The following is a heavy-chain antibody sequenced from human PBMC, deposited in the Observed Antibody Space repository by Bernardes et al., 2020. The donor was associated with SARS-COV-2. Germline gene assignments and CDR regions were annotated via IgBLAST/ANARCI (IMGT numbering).Heavy chain of an antibody. J-gene: IGHJ4*02. CDR3: AKEDYCSSTSCLSY. D-gene: IGHD2-2*01. CDR2: ISYDGSNK. V-gene: IGHV3-30*18. CDR1: GFTFSSYG. Sequence: GGSLRLSCAASGFTFSSYGMHWVRQAPGKGLEWVAVISYDGSNKYYADSVKGRFTISRDNSMNTLYLQMNSLRAEDTAVYYCAKEDYCSSTSCLSYWGQGTLVTVSS.